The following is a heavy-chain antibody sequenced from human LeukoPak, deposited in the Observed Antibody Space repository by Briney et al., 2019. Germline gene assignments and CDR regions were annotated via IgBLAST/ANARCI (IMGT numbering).Heavy chain of an antibody. D-gene: IGHD2-21*02. Sequence: GGSLRLSCAASGFTFSSYGMHWVRRAPGKGLEWVAFMRYDGSNKYYADSVKGRFTISRDNSKNTLYLQMNSLRAEDTAVYYCAKDNPVYCGGDCFSRNAFDIWGQGTMVTVSS. V-gene: IGHV3-30*02. CDR2: MRYDGSNK. CDR1: GFTFSSYG. J-gene: IGHJ3*02. CDR3: AKDNPVYCGGDCFSRNAFDI.